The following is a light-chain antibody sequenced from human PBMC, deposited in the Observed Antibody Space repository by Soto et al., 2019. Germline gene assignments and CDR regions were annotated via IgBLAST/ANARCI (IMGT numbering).Light chain of an antibody. J-gene: IGKJ4*01. V-gene: IGKV1-9*01. Sequence: IPVTQSPSSLSASIGDRVTITCRASQGINSFLAWYQQKPGNAPELLIFAASTLQSGVPSRFSGSGSGTDFTLTISSLQPEDFATYYCQQLRDYPLTFGGGTKVEIK. CDR1: QGINSF. CDR3: QQLRDYPLT. CDR2: AAS.